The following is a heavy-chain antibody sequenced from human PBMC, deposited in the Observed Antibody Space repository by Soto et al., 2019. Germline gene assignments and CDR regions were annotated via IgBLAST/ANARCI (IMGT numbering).Heavy chain of an antibody. CDR3: ARGDSSSWYSPDFDP. CDR2: TYYSGGT. V-gene: IGHV4-59*08. D-gene: IGHD6-13*01. J-gene: IGHJ5*02. CDR1: GRYISSFY. Sequence: SETLSLTCTVSGRYISSFYWSWIRQPPGKGLEWIGYTYYSGGTSYNPSLKSRVTISVDMSKNQFSLKLSSVTAADTAVYYCARGDSSSWYSPDFDPWGQGTLVTVSS.